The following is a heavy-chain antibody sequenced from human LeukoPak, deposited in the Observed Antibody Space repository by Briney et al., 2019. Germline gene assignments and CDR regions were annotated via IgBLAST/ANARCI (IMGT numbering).Heavy chain of an antibody. J-gene: IGHJ4*02. V-gene: IGHV3-21*01. CDR1: GFTFSTYT. CDR2: ISSSRGYI. D-gene: IGHD3-10*01. CDR3: AREGDYRSFDY. Sequence: GGSLRLSCAASGFTFSTYTMNWVRQAPGKGLEWVSSISSSRGYIYYADSVKGRFTISRDNAKNSLYLQMNSLRAEDTAVYYCAREGDYRSFDYWGQGTLVTVSS.